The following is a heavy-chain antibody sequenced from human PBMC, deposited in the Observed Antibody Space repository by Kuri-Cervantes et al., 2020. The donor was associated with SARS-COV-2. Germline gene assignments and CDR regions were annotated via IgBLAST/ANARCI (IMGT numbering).Heavy chain of an antibody. CDR1: GYTFTSYD. CDR3: ARGGEKKRAPGVTATVTTAYYYYMDV. J-gene: IGHJ6*03. Sequence: ASVKVSCKASGYTFTSYDINWVRQATGQGLEWMGWMNPNSGNTGYAQKFQGRVTITRNTSISTAYMELSSLRSDDTAVYYCARGGEKKRAPGVTATVTTAYYYYMDVWGKGTTVTVSS. CDR2: MNPNSGNT. V-gene: IGHV1-8*03. D-gene: IGHD4-17*01.